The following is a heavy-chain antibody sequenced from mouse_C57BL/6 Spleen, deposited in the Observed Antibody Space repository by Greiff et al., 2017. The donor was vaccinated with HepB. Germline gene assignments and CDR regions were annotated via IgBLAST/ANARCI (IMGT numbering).Heavy chain of an antibody. D-gene: IGHD1-1*01. V-gene: IGHV5-9-1*02. CDR3: TRDNYYGSSYSWYFDV. Sequence: EVKLVESGEGLVKPGGSLKLSCAASGFTFSSYAMSWVRQTPEKRLEWVAYISSGGDYIYSADTVKGRFTSTRANARNTLYLQMSSLKSEDTAMYYCTRDNYYGSSYSWYFDVWGTGTTVTVSS. CDR2: ISSGGDYI. J-gene: IGHJ1*03. CDR1: GFTFSSYA.